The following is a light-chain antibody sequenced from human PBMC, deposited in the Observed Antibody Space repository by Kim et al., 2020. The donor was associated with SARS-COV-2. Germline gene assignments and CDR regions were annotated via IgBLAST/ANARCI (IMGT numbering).Light chain of an antibody. CDR2: QDS. V-gene: IGLV3-1*01. Sequence: SPGQPASITCSGNKLGDKYACWYQQKPGQSPVLVIYQDSKRPSGIPERFSGSNSGNTATLTISGTQATDEADYYCQAWDSSTNYVFGTGTKVTVL. CDR3: QAWDSSTNYV. J-gene: IGLJ1*01. CDR1: KLGDKY.